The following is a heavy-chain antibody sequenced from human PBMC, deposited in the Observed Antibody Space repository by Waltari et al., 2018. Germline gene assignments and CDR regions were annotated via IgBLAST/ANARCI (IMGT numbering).Heavy chain of an antibody. CDR2: ISSGGSNI. D-gene: IGHD5-18*01. J-gene: IGHJ4*02. Sequence: EEQLVESGGGLVQPGGSLRLSCAASGFTFSSYEMNWVRQAPGKGLDGVSKISSGGSNIYYADSVKGRFTISRDNAKNSLYLQMNSLRAEDTAIYYCAREGKTSRYSMIDYWGQGTLVTVSS. CDR1: GFTFSSYE. CDR3: AREGKTSRYSMIDY. V-gene: IGHV3-48*03.